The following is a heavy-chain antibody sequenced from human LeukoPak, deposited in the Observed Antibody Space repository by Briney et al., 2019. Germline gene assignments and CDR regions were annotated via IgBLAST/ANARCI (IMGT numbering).Heavy chain of an antibody. J-gene: IGHJ4*02. CDR2: ISAQNGNT. V-gene: IGHV1-18*01. Sequence: ASVKVSCKSSGYMFTSHGIHWLRQAPGQGLEWMGWISAQNGNTNYMQQFLGRVTMTRDTSASTAYMELRSLKSDDTAVYYCARESNGGYGFDYWGQGTPVTVAS. CDR3: ARESNGGYGFDY. CDR1: GYMFTSHG. D-gene: IGHD5-12*01.